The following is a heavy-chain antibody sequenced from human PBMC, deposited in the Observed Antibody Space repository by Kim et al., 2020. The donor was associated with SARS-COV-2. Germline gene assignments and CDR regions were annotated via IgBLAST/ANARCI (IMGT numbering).Heavy chain of an antibody. CDR2: ISSSSSHI. CDR1: GFTFITYS. V-gene: IGHV3-21*01. Sequence: GGSLRLSCAASGFTFITYSMNWVRQAPGKGLEWVSYISSSSSHIYYEDAVKGRFTISRDNAKNSLYLQMNSLRTEDTAVYYCAREPPYTSGFDYWGPGTL. J-gene: IGHJ4*02. CDR3: AREPPYTSGFDY. D-gene: IGHD6-19*01.